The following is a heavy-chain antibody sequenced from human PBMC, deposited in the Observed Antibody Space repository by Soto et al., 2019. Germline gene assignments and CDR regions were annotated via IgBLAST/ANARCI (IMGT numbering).Heavy chain of an antibody. J-gene: IGHJ6*02. Sequence: EVQLVESGGGSVPPGESLRLSCAASGFSFRDYDMHWVRQRKGKGLEWVSALGAARDPYYVGSVKGRFSVSRDNAQNSLFLQMNNLRVDDTTVYFCARAYLGRLPRRADYYYAMDVWGRGTTVTVSS. CDR3: ARAYLGRLPRRADYYYAMDV. V-gene: IGHV3-13*05. D-gene: IGHD1-26*01. CDR2: LGAARDP. CDR1: GFSFRDYD.